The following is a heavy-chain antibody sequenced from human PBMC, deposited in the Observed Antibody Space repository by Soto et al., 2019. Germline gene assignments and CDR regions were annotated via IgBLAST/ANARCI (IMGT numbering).Heavy chain of an antibody. CDR3: ARDLTSDYYDSSGYGDAFDI. Sequence: GASVKVSCKASGYTFASYGISWVRQVPGQGLEWMGWISAYNGNTNYAQKLQGRVTMTTDTSTSTAYMELRSLRSDDTAVYYCARDLTSDYYDSSGYGDAFDIWGQGTMVTVSS. J-gene: IGHJ3*02. V-gene: IGHV1-18*01. CDR1: GYTFASYG. D-gene: IGHD3-22*01. CDR2: ISAYNGNT.